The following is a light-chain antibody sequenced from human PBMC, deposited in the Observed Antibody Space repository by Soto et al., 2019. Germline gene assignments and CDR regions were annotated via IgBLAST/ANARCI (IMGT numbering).Light chain of an antibody. CDR2: GAS. CDR3: QQYGSSPPT. V-gene: IGKV3-20*01. Sequence: DIVLTQSPGTLSLSPGERATLSCRASQSVSSNYLAWYQRKPGQAPRLLIYGASSRAIDIPNRFSGSGSGTDFTLTITRLEPEDFAVDYCQQYGSSPPTFGQGTKVEI. CDR1: QSVSSNY. J-gene: IGKJ1*01.